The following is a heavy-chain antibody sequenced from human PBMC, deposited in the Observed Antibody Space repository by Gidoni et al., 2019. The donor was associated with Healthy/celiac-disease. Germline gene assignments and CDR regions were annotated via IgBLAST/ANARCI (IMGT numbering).Heavy chain of an antibody. V-gene: IGHV5-51*01. J-gene: IGHJ4*02. CDR3: ARPTYDFWSGYYSWDY. CDR2: IYPGDSDT. D-gene: IGHD3-3*01. Sequence: EVQLVQSGAAVNKPGASLKISCKGSGYSFTSYWIGWVRQMPGKGLEWMGIIYPGDSDTRYSPSFQGQVTISADKSISTAYLQWSSLKASDTAMYYCARPTYDFWSGYYSWDYWGQGTLVTVSS. CDR1: GYSFTSYW.